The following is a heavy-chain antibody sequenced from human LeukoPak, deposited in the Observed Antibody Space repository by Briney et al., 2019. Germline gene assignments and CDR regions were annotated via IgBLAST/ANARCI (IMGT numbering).Heavy chain of an antibody. CDR3: GCSRTFDY. D-gene: IGHD2-2*01. J-gene: IGHJ4*02. CDR1: GFTFSSYW. CDR2: IKQDGSEK. Sequence: GGTLRLSCAASGFTFSSYWMNWVRQAPGKGLEWVANIKQDGSEKYYVDSVKGRFTISRDNAKNPLYLQMNSLRAEDTAVYYCGCSRTFDYWGQGTLVTVSS. V-gene: IGHV3-7*01.